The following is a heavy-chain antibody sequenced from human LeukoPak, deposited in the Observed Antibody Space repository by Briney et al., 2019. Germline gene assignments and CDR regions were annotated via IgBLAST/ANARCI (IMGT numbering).Heavy chain of an antibody. V-gene: IGHV1-24*01. J-gene: IGHJ5*02. CDR2: FDPEDGET. CDR3: TTTIVGVTTWFDP. CDR1: GYTLTELS. Sequence: GASVKVSCKVSGYTLTELSMHWLRQAPGKGLEWMGGFDPEDGETIYAQKFQGRVTMTEDTSTDTAYMELSSLRSEDTAVYYCTTTIVGVTTWFDPWGQGTLVTVSS. D-gene: IGHD1-26*01.